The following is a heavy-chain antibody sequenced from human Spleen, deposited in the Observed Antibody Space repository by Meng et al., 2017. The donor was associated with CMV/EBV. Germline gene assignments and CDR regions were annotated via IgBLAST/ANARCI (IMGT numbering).Heavy chain of an antibody. D-gene: IGHD5-18*01. V-gene: IGHV4-61*01. CDR2: IYHSGST. CDR1: GGSVSSGSYY. CDR3: ARAGVTAYYYHYGMDV. Sequence: SETLSLTCTVSGGSVSSGSYYWSWIRQPPGKGLEWIGHIYHSGSTNYNPSLKSRVTISVDTSRNQISLKLSSVTAADTAVYYCARAGVTAYYYHYGMDVWGQGTTVTVSS. J-gene: IGHJ6*02.